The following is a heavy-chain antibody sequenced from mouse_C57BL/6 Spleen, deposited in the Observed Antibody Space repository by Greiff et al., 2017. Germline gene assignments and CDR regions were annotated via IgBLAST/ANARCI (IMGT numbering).Heavy chain of an antibody. CDR1: GYAFSSSW. CDR2: IYPGDGDT. Sequence: QVHVKQSGPELVKPGASVKISCKAFGYAFSSSWMNWVKQRPGKGLEWIGRIYPGDGDTKYNGKFKGKATLTAEKSSSTAYMQLSSLTSEDSAVYFCARESDSSEGAMDYWGQGTSVTVSS. CDR3: ARESDSSEGAMDY. J-gene: IGHJ4*01. V-gene: IGHV1-82*01. D-gene: IGHD3-2*02.